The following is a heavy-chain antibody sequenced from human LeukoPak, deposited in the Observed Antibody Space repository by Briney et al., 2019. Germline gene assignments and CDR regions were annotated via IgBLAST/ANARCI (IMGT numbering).Heavy chain of an antibody. J-gene: IGHJ4*02. CDR2: ISGSGGST. CDR3: AKALGSYSRGDFDY. Sequence: GGSLRLSCAASGFTFSSYAMSWARQAPGKGLEWVSAISGSGGSTYYADSVKGRFTISRDNSKNTLYLQMNSLRAEDTAVYYCAKALGSYSRGDFDYWGQGTLVTVSS. CDR1: GFTFSSYA. D-gene: IGHD1-26*01. V-gene: IGHV3-23*01.